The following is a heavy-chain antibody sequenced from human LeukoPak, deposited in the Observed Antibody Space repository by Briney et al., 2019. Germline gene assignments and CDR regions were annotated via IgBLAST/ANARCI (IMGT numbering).Heavy chain of an antibody. V-gene: IGHV1-2*04. CDR1: GYTFTGYY. CDR2: INPNSGGT. J-gene: IGHJ5*02. Sequence: ASVKVSCKASGYTFTGYYMHWVRQAPGQGLEWMGWINPNSGGTNYAQKFQGWVTMTRDTSISTAYMELSRLRSDDTAVYYCARAGGDCSSTSCPNWFDPWGQGILVTVSS. CDR3: ARAGGDCSSTSCPNWFDP. D-gene: IGHD2-2*01.